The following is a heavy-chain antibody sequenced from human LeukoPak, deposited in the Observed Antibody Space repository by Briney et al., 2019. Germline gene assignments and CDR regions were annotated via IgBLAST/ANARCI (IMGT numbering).Heavy chain of an antibody. CDR1: GFTFSSHG. Sequence: PGGSLRLSCAASGFTFSSHGMNWVRQAPGKGLEWVSYISSSSSTIYYADSVKGRFTISRDNAKNSLYLQMNSLRAEDTAVYYCARDGYNLGFDYWGQGTLVTVSS. D-gene: IGHD5-24*01. CDR2: ISSSSSTI. V-gene: IGHV3-48*04. CDR3: ARDGYNLGFDY. J-gene: IGHJ4*02.